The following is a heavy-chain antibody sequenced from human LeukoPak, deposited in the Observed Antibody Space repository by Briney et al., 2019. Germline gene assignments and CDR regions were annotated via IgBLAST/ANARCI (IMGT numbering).Heavy chain of an antibody. J-gene: IGHJ3*02. D-gene: IGHD1-26*01. CDR1: GFTFSSYA. V-gene: IGHV3-30*04. CDR2: ISYDGSNK. CDR3: AREGASGSYLSYAFDI. Sequence: GGSLRLSCAASGFTFSSYAMHWVRQAPGKGLEWVAVISYDGSNKYYADSVKGRFTISRDNSKNTLYLQMNSLRAEDTAVYYCAREGASGSYLSYAFDIWGQGTMVTVSS.